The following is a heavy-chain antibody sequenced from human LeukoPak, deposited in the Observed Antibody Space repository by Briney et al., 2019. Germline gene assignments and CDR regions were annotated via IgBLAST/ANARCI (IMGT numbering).Heavy chain of an antibody. J-gene: IGHJ4*02. CDR3: TTYRSGHY. CDR1: GFTFNDSD. D-gene: IGHD6-19*01. CDR2: ITTKRSNYAT. V-gene: IGHV3-73*01. Sequence: PGGSLRLSCAASGFTFNDSDIHWVRQASGKGLEWVGRITTKRSNYATAYTASVKGRFTISRHDSENTAYLQMNSLKTEDTALYYCTTYRSGHYWGQGTLVTVSS.